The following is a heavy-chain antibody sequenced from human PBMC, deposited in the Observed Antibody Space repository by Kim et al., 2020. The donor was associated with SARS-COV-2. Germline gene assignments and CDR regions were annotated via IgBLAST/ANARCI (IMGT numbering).Heavy chain of an antibody. J-gene: IGHJ3*02. Sequence: GGSLRLSCATSGFSFSAYDMNWVRQAPGKGLEWLSFITKSSNTIYYADSVKGRFTISRDNAKNSLYLQMNILRDEETAVYYCVRDRMGGAFDIWGQGTMVTVSS. CDR2: ITKSSNTI. D-gene: IGHD3-16*01. CDR3: VRDRMGGAFDI. CDR1: GFSFSAYD. V-gene: IGHV3-48*02.